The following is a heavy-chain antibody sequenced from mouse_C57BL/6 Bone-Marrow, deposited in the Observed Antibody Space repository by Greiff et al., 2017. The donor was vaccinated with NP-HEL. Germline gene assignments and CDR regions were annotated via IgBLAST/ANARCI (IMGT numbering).Heavy chain of an antibody. V-gene: IGHV1-72*01. Sequence: VQLQQSGAELVKPGASVKLSCKASGYTFTSYLMHWVKQRPGRGLEWIGRIDPNSGGTKYNEKFKSKATLTVDKPSSTAYMQINILTSEDSAVYYCARYYYGSSSFDYWGQGTTLTVSS. CDR2: IDPNSGGT. J-gene: IGHJ2*01. CDR1: GYTFTSYL. D-gene: IGHD1-1*01. CDR3: ARYYYGSSSFDY.